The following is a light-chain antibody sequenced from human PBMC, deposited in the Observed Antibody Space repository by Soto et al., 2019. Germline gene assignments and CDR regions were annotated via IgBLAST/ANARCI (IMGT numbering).Light chain of an antibody. Sequence: DIQMTQSPSSLSASVGDRVTITCQASQDISNYLNWYQQKPGQAPKLLIYDASNLETGVPSRFSGSGSGTDFTFTISSLQAEDIATYYCLQYDNLPYTFGQGTQLEIK. CDR1: QDISNY. V-gene: IGKV1-33*01. CDR2: DAS. CDR3: LQYDNLPYT. J-gene: IGKJ2*01.